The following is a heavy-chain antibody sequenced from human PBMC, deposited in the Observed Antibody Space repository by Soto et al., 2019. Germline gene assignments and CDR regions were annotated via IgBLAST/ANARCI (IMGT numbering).Heavy chain of an antibody. CDR1: GGSISSGCYY. CDR3: ARPPSIAARLLATFLSPPRAGLDY. CDR2: IYYSWGT. V-gene: IGHV4-31*03. J-gene: IGHJ4*02. Sequence: SETLSLTCTVSGGSISSGCYYWSWILQHPGKGLEWIGYIYYSWGTYYNPSLKSRVTISVDTSKNQFSLKLSSVTAADTAVYYCARPPSIAARLLATFLSPPRAGLDYWGQGTLVPVSS. D-gene: IGHD6-6*01.